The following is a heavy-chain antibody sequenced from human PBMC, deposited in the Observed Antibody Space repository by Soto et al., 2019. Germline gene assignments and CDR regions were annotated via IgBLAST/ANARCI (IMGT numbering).Heavy chain of an antibody. D-gene: IGHD6-19*01. Sequence: QVQLVESGGGVVQPGRSLRLSCAASGFTFSSYAMHWVRQAPGKGLEWVAVISYDGSNKYYADSVKGRFTISRDNSKNTLYLQMNSLRAEDTAVYYCARDPDYSSGWYSWNWFDPWGQGTLVTVSS. CDR1: GFTFSSYA. V-gene: IGHV3-30-3*01. CDR3: ARDPDYSSGWYSWNWFDP. J-gene: IGHJ5*02. CDR2: ISYDGSNK.